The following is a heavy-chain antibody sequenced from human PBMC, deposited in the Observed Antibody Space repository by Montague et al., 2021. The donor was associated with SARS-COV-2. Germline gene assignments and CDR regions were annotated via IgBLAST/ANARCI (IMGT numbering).Heavy chain of an antibody. J-gene: IGHJ4*02. Sequence: SETLSLTCAVYGGSFSAYYWSWIRQPPGRGLEWIGEINHSGTTNYKSSLGSRLSMSVDTSKNQFSLNLSPVTAADTAVYFCSRTYRGTFDFWGQGILVTVSS. CDR3: SRTYRGTFDF. D-gene: IGHD1-7*01. CDR1: GGSFSAYY. CDR2: INHSGTT. V-gene: IGHV4-34*01.